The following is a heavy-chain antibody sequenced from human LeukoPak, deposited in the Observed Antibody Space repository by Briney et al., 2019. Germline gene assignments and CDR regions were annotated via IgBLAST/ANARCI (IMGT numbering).Heavy chain of an antibody. D-gene: IGHD1-26*01. J-gene: IGHJ4*02. CDR1: GGSISSGDYY. Sequence: SQTLSLTCTVSGGSISSGDYYWSWIRQPPGKGLEWIGEINHSGSTNYNPSLKSRVTISVDTSKNQFSLKLSSVTAADTAVYYCARGGGIVGYWGQGTLVTVSS. CDR3: ARGGGIVGY. V-gene: IGHV4-30-4*08. CDR2: INHSGST.